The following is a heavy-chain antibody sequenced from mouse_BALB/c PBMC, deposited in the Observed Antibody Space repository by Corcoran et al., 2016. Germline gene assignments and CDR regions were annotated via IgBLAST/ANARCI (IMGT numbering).Heavy chain of an antibody. Sequence: DVQLQESGPGLVKPSQSLSLTCSVTGYSITSGYYWHWIRQFPGNKLEWMSYISYDGSNNYNPSLKNRISITRDTSKNQFFLKLNSVTTEDTATYCCARDYYGSSYFDYWGQGTTLTVSS. CDR2: ISYDGSN. D-gene: IGHD1-1*01. J-gene: IGHJ2*01. CDR1: GYSITSGYY. V-gene: IGHV3-6*02. CDR3: ARDYYGSSYFDY.